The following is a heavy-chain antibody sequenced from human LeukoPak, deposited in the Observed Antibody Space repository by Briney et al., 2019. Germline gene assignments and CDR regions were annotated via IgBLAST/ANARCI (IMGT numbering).Heavy chain of an antibody. D-gene: IGHD1-26*01. V-gene: IGHV3-11*01. Sequence: PGGSLRLSCAASGFIFSDYYMSWIRQAPGKGLEWVSYISSSGSTIYYADSVKGRFTISRDNAKNSLYLQMNSLRAEDTAVYYCAGSNSIVGATWGAFDIWGQGTMVTVSS. CDR2: ISSSGSTI. CDR3: AGSNSIVGATWGAFDI. J-gene: IGHJ3*02. CDR1: GFIFSDYY.